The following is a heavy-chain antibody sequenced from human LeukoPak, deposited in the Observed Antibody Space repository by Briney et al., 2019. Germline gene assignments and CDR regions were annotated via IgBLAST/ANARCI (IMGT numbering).Heavy chain of an antibody. V-gene: IGHV3-48*03. CDR2: ISNGGSTI. Sequence: GGSLRLSCAASGFSFSSYEMNWVRQAPGKGLEWVSYISNGGSTIYYADSVKGRFTISRDNAKNSLYLQLNSLRGEDTAVYYCARESLGTVDYWGQGTLVTVSS. CDR3: ARESLGTVDY. J-gene: IGHJ4*02. D-gene: IGHD7-27*01. CDR1: GFSFSSYE.